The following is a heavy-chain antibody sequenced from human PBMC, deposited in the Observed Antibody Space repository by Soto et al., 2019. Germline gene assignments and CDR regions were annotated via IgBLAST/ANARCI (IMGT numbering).Heavy chain of an antibody. Sequence: GGSLRLSCAASGFTFSSYAMHWVRQAPGKGLEWVAIISYDGSNKYYADSVKGRFTISRDNSKNTLYLQMNSLRAEDTAVYYCARDTMVRGVMEFDYWGQGTLVTVSS. V-gene: IGHV3-30-3*01. CDR3: ARDTMVRGVMEFDY. CDR1: GFTFSSYA. J-gene: IGHJ4*02. D-gene: IGHD3-10*01. CDR2: ISYDGSNK.